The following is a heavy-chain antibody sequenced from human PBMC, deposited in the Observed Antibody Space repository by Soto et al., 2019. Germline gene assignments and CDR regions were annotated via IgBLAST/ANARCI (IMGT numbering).Heavy chain of an antibody. Sequence: QGELVQSGAEVKKPGASVKVSCKASGYTFPSSTISWLRQAPGQGLEWLGWINAYSGDRKFAQRFQGRVTMTTDTSTSTAYLALTSLTSDDTAIYYFASANYGDSEYWGQGTLLTVSS. CDR1: GYTFPSST. CDR3: ASANYGDSEY. J-gene: IGHJ4*02. V-gene: IGHV1-18*01. D-gene: IGHD4-17*01. CDR2: INAYSGDR.